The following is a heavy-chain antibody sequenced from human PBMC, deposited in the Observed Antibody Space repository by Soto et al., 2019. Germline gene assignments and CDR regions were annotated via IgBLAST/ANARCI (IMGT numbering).Heavy chain of an antibody. V-gene: IGHV4-4*02. D-gene: IGHD1-1*01. J-gene: IGHJ4*02. CDR2: IYHSGNT. CDR1: DDSISSSNW. CDR3: ARLDGFGY. Sequence: QVQLQESGPGLVKPSGTLSLTCAVSDDSISSSNWWSWVRQPPGKGLEWIGEIYHSGNTNYNPSLKGRFTRSVDQSKNPFSLKLTSVTAADTAVYYCARLDGFGYWGQGTLATVSS.